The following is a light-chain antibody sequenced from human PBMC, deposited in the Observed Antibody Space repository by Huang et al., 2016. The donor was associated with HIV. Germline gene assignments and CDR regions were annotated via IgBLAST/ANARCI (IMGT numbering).Light chain of an antibody. CDR1: QIISSY. J-gene: IGKJ3*01. CDR2: AAS. CDR3: QQSYSTPRT. V-gene: IGKV1-39*01. Sequence: DLQMTPSPSSLSASVGDRVTITCRASQIISSYLNWYQQKPGKAPNLLIYAASTLQSGVPSRFSGSGSGTDFTLTISSLQPEEFATYYCQQSYSTPRTFGPGTKVHIK.